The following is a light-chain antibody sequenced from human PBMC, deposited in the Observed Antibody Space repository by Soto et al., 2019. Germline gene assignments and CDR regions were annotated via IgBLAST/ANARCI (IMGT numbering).Light chain of an antibody. CDR2: EVS. Sequence: QSALTQPASVSGSPGQSITISCTGTSSDVGGYNYVSWYQHHPGKAPKLIIYEVSNRPSGVSNRFSGSKSGNTASLTISGLQAEDEAFDYCCSYIRSSLWVFGGGTKLTVL. CDR3: CSYIRSSLWV. V-gene: IGLV2-14*01. CDR1: SSDVGGYNY. J-gene: IGLJ3*02.